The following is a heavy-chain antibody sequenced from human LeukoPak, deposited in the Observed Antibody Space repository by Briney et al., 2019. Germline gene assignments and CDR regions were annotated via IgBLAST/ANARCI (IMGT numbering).Heavy chain of an antibody. V-gene: IGHV4-4*07. J-gene: IGHJ6*02. CDR1: GGSISSYY. D-gene: IGHD6-19*01. CDR2: IYTSGSS. Sequence: SETLSLTCTVSGGSISSYYWSWIRQPAGKGLEWIGRIYTSGSSNYNPSLKSRVTISVDTSKNQFSLNLNSVTAADTAVYYCAGGLVGPKGSSGWYVPYYYYGMDVWGRGTTVTVSS. CDR3: AGGLVGPKGSSGWYVPYYYYGMDV.